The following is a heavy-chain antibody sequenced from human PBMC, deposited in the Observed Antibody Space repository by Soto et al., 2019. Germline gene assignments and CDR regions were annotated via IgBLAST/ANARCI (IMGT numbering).Heavy chain of an antibody. V-gene: IGHV4-34*01. D-gene: IGHD6-6*01. CDR3: ARGRGTWSIAVLNWFDP. J-gene: IGHJ5*02. Sequence: QVQLQQWGAGLLKPSETLSLTCVVYGGSFSSYHWRWIRQSPRKNLAWIGEINHSGSTNYNPSLQSRVTISTDTSKNQFSLNLSSVTAADTAIYYCARGRGTWSIAVLNWFDPWGQGTLVTVSS. CDR2: INHSGST. CDR1: GGSFSSYH.